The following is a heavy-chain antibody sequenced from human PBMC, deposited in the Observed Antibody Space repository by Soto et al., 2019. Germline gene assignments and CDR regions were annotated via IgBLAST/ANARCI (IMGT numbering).Heavy chain of an antibody. V-gene: IGHV1-8*01. Sequence: ASVKVSCKASGYTFTSYDINWVRQATGQGLEWMGWMNPNSGNTGYAQKFQGRVNMTRNTSISTAYMELSSLRSEDTAVYYCSRGHMVRGVIIITPYYYYYMDVWGKGTTVTVSS. CDR3: SRGHMVRGVIIITPYYYYYMDV. CDR1: GYTFTSYD. J-gene: IGHJ6*03. CDR2: MNPNSGNT. D-gene: IGHD3-10*01.